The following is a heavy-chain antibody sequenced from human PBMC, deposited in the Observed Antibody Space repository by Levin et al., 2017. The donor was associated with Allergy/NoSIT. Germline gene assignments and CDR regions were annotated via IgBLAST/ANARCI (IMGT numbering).Heavy chain of an antibody. J-gene: IGHJ4*02. CDR1: GFTFGTYT. D-gene: IGHD3-22*01. CDR2: ISSTSTYI. V-gene: IGHV3-21*01. Sequence: AGGSLRLSCTASGFTFGTYTMNWVRQAPGKGLEWVSSISSTSTYIYYADSVKGRFTISRDNAENSLYLQMDSLRAEDTAVYYCARGNYYLISGYYYFDYWGQGTLVTVSS. CDR3: ARGNYYLISGYYYFDY.